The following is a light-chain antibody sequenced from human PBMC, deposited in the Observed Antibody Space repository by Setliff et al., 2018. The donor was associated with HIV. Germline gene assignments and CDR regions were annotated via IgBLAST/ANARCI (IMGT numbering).Light chain of an antibody. CDR1: ASDIGNYKY. CDR3: CSYAGTYTSLYV. V-gene: IGLV2-11*01. J-gene: IGLJ1*01. Sequence: QSALTQPRSVSGSPGQSVTISCTGTASDIGNYKYVSWYQQQPDKAPKLIICDATKRPSGVPDRFSGSKSGNTASLTISGLQSEDEGDYFCCSYAGTYTSLYVFGAGTKVTVL. CDR2: DAT.